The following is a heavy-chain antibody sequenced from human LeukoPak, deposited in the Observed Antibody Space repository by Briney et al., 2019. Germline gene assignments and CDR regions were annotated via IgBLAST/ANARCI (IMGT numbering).Heavy chain of an antibody. J-gene: IGHJ5*02. Sequence: GESLKISCKGSGYSFTSYWIGWVRQMPGKGLEWMGIIYPGDSDTRYSPSFQGQVTISADKSISTANLQWSSLKASDTAMYYCARAPAAADNWFDPWGQGTLVTVSS. CDR2: IYPGDSDT. CDR3: ARAPAAADNWFDP. D-gene: IGHD6-13*01. CDR1: GYSFTSYW. V-gene: IGHV5-51*01.